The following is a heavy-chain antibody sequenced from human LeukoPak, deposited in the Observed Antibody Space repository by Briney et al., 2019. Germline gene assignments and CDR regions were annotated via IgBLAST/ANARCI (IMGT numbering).Heavy chain of an antibody. Sequence: ASVKVSCKASGYTFTSYGISWVRQAPGQGLEWMGWISAYNGNTNYAQKLQGRVTMTTDTSTSTAYMELRSLRSEDTAVYYCAREGSSSWYRDWFDPWGQGTLVTVSS. J-gene: IGHJ5*02. CDR1: GYTFTSYG. CDR2: ISAYNGNT. CDR3: AREGSSSWYRDWFDP. D-gene: IGHD6-13*01. V-gene: IGHV1-18*01.